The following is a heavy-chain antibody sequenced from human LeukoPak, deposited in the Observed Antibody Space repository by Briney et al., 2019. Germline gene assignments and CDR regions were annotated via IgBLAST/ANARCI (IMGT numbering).Heavy chain of an antibody. CDR1: GYTFTSYD. V-gene: IGHV1-8*01. CDR3: AREGTHSSRWYHWFDP. D-gene: IGHD6-13*01. Sequence: ASVKVSCKASGYTFTSYDINWVRQATGQGLEWMGWMNPNSGNTRYAQKFQGRVTITRNTSISTAYMELSSLRSEDTAVYYCAREGTHSSRWYHWFDPWGQGTLVTVSS. J-gene: IGHJ5*02. CDR2: MNPNSGNT.